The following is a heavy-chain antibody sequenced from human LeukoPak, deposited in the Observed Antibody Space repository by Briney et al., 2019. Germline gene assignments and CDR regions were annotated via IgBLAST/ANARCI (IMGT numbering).Heavy chain of an antibody. V-gene: IGHV3-33*01. J-gene: IGHJ4*02. CDR2: MWYDGSNK. CDR1: GFTFSSYG. Sequence: GRSLRLSCAASGFTFSSYGMHWVRQAPGKGLEWVAIMWYDGSNKYYTDSVKGRFTISRDNSKNTLYLQMNSLRVEDTAVYYCAREDTDLVIAYWGQGTLVTVSS. D-gene: IGHD5-18*01. CDR3: AREDTDLVIAY.